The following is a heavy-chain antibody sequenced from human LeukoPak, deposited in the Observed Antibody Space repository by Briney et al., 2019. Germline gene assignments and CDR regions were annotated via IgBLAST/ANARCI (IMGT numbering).Heavy chain of an antibody. J-gene: IGHJ5*02. Sequence: ASVKVSCKASGYTFTSYGISWVRQAPGQGLEWMGWISAYNGNTNYAQKLQGRVTMTTDTSTSTAYMELRSLRSDDTAVYYCARDDGFGTIFGVVLPTWGQGTLVTVSS. CDR1: GYTFTSYG. CDR2: ISAYNGNT. D-gene: IGHD3-3*01. CDR3: ARDDGFGTIFGVVLPT. V-gene: IGHV1-18*01.